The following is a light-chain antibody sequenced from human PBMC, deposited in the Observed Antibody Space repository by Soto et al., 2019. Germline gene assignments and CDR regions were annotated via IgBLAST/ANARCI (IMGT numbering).Light chain of an antibody. V-gene: IGLV2-8*01. CDR1: SSDVGGYNY. J-gene: IGLJ1*01. CDR3: SSYAGSNGV. Sequence: QSALTQPPSASGSPGQSVTISCTGTSSDVGGYNYVSWYQHHPGKAPKLMIYEVSKQPSGVPDRFSGSKSGNTASLTVSGLQAEDEADYYCSSYAGSNGVFGTGTKVTVL. CDR2: EVS.